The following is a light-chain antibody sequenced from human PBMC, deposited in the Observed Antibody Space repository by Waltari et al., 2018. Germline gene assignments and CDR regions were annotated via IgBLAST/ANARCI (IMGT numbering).Light chain of an antibody. J-gene: IGKJ1*01. Sequence: DVVMTQSPLSLSVTLGQSASISSRSSESLVASDGNTYFNWFQQRPGQSPRRLLYKVSNRDSGVPDRFSGSGSGTDFTLRITRVEAEDVGVYYCMQGIHRPWTFGQGTKVEIK. V-gene: IGKV2-30*01. CDR3: MQGIHRPWT. CDR2: KVS. CDR1: ESLVASDGNTY.